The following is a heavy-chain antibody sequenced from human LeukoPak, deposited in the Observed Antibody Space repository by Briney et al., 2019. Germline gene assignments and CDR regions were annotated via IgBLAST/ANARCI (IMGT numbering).Heavy chain of an antibody. CDR2: MYTSGST. CDR3: ARDYLHCSSTSCYPNYYYYMDV. CDR1: GGSINSGNYY. J-gene: IGHJ6*03. D-gene: IGHD2-2*01. Sequence: SETLSLTCTVSGGSINSGNYYWSWIRQPAGKGLEWIGRMYTSGSTNYNPSLKSRVSISVDTSKNQFSLKLSSVTAADTAVYYCARDYLHCSSTSCYPNYYYYMDVWGKGTTVTVSS. V-gene: IGHV4-61*02.